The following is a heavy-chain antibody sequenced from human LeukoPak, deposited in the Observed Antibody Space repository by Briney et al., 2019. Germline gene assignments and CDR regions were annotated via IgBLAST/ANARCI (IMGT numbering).Heavy chain of an antibody. J-gene: IGHJ5*02. CDR1: GGSISSGNYY. CDR3: ARHGALCTGGSCTRFDP. V-gene: IGHV4-39*01. CDR2: IYYSGST. D-gene: IGHD2-15*01. Sequence: SETLSLTCTASGGSISSGNYYWGWIRQPPGKGLEWIGTIYYSGSTYYNSSLKSRVTISVDTSKNHLSLKVSSVTATDTAMYYCARHGALCTGGSCTRFDPWGQGTLVTVSS.